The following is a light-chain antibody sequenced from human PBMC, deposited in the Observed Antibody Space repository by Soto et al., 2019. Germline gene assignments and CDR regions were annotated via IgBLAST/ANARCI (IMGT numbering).Light chain of an antibody. J-gene: IGLJ2*01. CDR3: CSYAGSSTFAV. V-gene: IGLV2-23*02. CDR1: SSDVGSYNL. CDR2: EVT. Sequence: QSALTQPASVSGSPGQSITLSCTGTSSDVGSYNLVSWYQQHPGKAPKLMIYEVTKRPSGVSNRFSGSKSGNTASLTISGLQAEDEAHYYCCSYAGSSTFAVFGGGTKLTVL.